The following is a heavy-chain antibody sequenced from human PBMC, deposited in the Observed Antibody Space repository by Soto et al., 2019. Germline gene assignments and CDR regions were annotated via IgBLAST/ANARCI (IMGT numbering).Heavy chain of an antibody. CDR2: IIPICGRA. D-gene: IGHD5-12*01. CDR3: AGKYGDGYTYHAFDI. Sequence: SVKVSCKASGGTFSSYAISWVRQAPGQGLEWMGGIIPICGRASYAQKFQGRVTITGDESTSTAYMELSSLRSEDTAVYYCAGKYGDGYTYHAFDIWGQGTMVTGSS. J-gene: IGHJ3*02. V-gene: IGHV1-69*13. CDR1: GGTFSSYA.